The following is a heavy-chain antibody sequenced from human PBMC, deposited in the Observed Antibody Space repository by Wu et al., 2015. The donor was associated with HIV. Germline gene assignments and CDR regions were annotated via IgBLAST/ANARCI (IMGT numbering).Heavy chain of an antibody. CDR1: GYTFTSHG. CDR3: ARVQFDPKYYTYFDL. V-gene: IGHV1-18*01. D-gene: IGHD2/OR15-2a*01. Sequence: QVQLVQSGVEVKKPGASVKVSCKASGYTFTSHGISWVRQAPGQGPEWMAWINTYNGGTNYAQRFQGRVTLTADTSTGTAYMELRSLSSDDTAIYFCARVQFDPKYYTYFDLWGQGTLVTVSS. J-gene: IGHJ2*01. CDR2: INTYNGGT.